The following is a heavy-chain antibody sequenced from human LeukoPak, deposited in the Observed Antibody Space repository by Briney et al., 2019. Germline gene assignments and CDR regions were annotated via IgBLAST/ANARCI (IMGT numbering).Heavy chain of an antibody. CDR3: ARGRVTMVRGDYYYYMDV. J-gene: IGHJ6*03. CDR1: GFTFSSYW. CDR2: ITSDGSST. V-gene: IGHV3-74*01. D-gene: IGHD3-10*01. Sequence: GGSLRLSCAASGFTFSSYWMHWVRQAPGKGLVWVSRITSDGSSTSYADSVKGRFTISRDNAKNTLYLQMNSLRAEDTAVYYCARGRVTMVRGDYYYYMDVWGKGTTFTVSS.